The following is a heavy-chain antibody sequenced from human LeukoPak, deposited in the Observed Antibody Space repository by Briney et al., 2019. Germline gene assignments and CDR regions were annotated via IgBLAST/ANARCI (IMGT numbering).Heavy chain of an antibody. V-gene: IGHV3-23*01. J-gene: IGHJ4*02. CDR3: ATDLGQLPYTGYFDY. CDR1: GFTFSSYA. D-gene: IGHD2-2*01. CDR2: ISGSGGST. Sequence: GGSLRLSCAASGFTFSSYAMSWVRQAPGKGLEWVSAISGSGGSTYYADSVKGRITISRDNSKNTLYLQMNSLRAEDTAVYYCATDLGQLPYTGYFDYWGQGTLVTVSS.